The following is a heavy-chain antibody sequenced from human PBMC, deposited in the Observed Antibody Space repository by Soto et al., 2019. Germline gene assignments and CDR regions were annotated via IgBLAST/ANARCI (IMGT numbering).Heavy chain of an antibody. V-gene: IGHV1-2*02. CDR2: IKPSSGGT. CDR1: GYPFTDHF. J-gene: IGHJ6*02. Sequence: XSVKVSCKVSGYPFTDHFLHWVRQAPGQGPEWVGWIKPSSGGTHYAQKFRGRVTFTSDAATYTAYMDLSSLTFDDAAVYFCARDRQALATFDGLAAWGQGTTVTVSS. D-gene: IGHD3-9*01. CDR3: ARDRQALATFDGLAA.